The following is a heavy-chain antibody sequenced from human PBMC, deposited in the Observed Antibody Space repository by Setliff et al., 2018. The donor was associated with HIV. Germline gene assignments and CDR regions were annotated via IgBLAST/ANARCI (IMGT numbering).Heavy chain of an antibody. CDR2: IYPSGGST. J-gene: IGHJ2*01. D-gene: IGHD4-17*01. V-gene: IGHV1-46*01. CDR1: GYTFTSYY. Sequence: ASVKVSCKASGYTFTSYYMHWVRQAPGQGLEWMGIIYPSGGSTSYAQKFQGRVTITADESTSTAYMELTGLRSEDTAVYYCATGPTMVTSKGFWFFDLWGRGTLVTVSS. CDR3: ATGPTMVTSKGFWFFDL.